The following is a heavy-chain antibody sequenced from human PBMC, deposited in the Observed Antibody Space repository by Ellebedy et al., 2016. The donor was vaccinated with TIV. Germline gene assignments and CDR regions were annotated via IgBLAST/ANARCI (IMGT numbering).Heavy chain of an antibody. Sequence: GESLKISCAASGFTFSSYAMSWVRQAPGKGLEWVSAISGSAVNTYYADSVKGRFTISRDNSKNTLNLQMNSRRAEDTAVYYCAKDRYSDRGRYVDYWGQGTLVTVSS. CDR2: ISGSAVNT. D-gene: IGHD4-17*01. CDR1: GFTFSSYA. V-gene: IGHV3-23*01. CDR3: AKDRYSDRGRYVDY. J-gene: IGHJ4*02.